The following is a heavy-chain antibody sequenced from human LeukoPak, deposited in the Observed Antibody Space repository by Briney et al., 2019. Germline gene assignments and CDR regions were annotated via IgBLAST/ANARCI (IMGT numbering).Heavy chain of an antibody. D-gene: IGHD2-2*01. CDR3: AKMYCSSTSCRKEALYYFDY. V-gene: IGHV3-11*01. CDR1: GFTFSDYY. J-gene: IGHJ4*02. CDR2: ISSSGSTI. Sequence: PGGSLRLSCAASGFTFSDYYMSWIRQAPGKGLEWVSYISSSGSTIYYADSVKGRFTISRDNSKNTLYLQMNSLRAEDTAVYYCAKMYCSSTSCRKEALYYFDYWGQGTLVTVSS.